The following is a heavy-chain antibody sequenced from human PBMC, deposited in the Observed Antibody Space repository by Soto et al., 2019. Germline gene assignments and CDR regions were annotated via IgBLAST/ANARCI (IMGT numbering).Heavy chain of an antibody. CDR1: GASVSRYY. CDR3: ARVKAVAGPFDY. V-gene: IGHV4-4*07. J-gene: IGHJ4*02. Sequence: SETLSLTCTVSGASVSRYYWSWIRQPAGKGLEWIGRLYTGGTTHYNPSLKGRVTTSVDTSKNQFSLKLNSVAAADTAVYYCARVKAVAGPFDYWGQGTLVTVSS. CDR2: LYTGGTT. D-gene: IGHD6-19*01.